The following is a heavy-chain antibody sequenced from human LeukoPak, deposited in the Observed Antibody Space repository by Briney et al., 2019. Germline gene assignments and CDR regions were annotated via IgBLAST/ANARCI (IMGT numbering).Heavy chain of an antibody. V-gene: IGHV1-69*04. CDR1: GGTFSSYA. CDR2: IIPILGIA. D-gene: IGHD3-9*01. J-gene: IGHJ4*02. Sequence: SVKVSCKASGGTFSSYAISWVRQAPGQGLEWMGRIIPILGIANYAQKFQGRVTITADKSTSTAYMELSSLRSEDTAVYYCASNPRRSSRYFDWLICDYWGQGTLVTVSS. CDR3: ASNPRRSSRYFDWLICDY.